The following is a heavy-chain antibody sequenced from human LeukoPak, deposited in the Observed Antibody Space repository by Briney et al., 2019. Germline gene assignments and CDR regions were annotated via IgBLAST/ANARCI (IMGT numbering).Heavy chain of an antibody. V-gene: IGHV3-48*04. CDR2: ISSSSSTI. CDR3: ARELPRSSY. J-gene: IGHJ4*02. CDR1: GFTFSSYS. Sequence: GGSLRLSCAASGFTFSSYSVNWVRQAPGKGLEWVSYISSSSSTIYYVESVKGRFTISRDNAKNSLYLQMNSLRAEDTAVYYCARELPRSSYWGQGTLVTVSS. D-gene: IGHD2-15*01.